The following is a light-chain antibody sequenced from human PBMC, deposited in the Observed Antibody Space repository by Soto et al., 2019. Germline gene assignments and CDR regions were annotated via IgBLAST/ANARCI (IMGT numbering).Light chain of an antibody. V-gene: IGKV3-20*01. CDR3: QQYGSSPPIT. CDR1: QSVSSSY. Sequence: EVVMTQSPATRSLSPGERATLSCRASQSVSSSYLAWYQQKPGQAPRLLIYGASSRATGIPDRFSGSGSGTDFTLTISRLEPEDFAVYYCQQYGSSPPITFGGGTKVDIK. J-gene: IGKJ4*01. CDR2: GAS.